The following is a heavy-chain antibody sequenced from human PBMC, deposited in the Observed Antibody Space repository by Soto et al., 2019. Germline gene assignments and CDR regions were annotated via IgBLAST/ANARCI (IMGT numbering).Heavy chain of an antibody. J-gene: IGHJ4*02. Sequence: QVQLVQSGAEVKKPGSSVKVSCKTSGVTFNTFAISWVRQAPGQGLEYMGGIIPVLGPANYAQRFQGRVTITADKSTSTGYLELTNLTSEDTAVYYCARAAKRDFDYWGQGTLVTVSS. V-gene: IGHV1-69*06. CDR1: GVTFNTFA. CDR3: ARAAKRDFDY. CDR2: IIPVLGPA.